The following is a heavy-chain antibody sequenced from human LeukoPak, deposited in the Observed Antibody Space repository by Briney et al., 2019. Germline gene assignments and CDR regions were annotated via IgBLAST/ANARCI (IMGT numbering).Heavy chain of an antibody. CDR1: GFTFSSYW. D-gene: IGHD3-9*01. V-gene: IGHV3-74*01. J-gene: IGHJ6*02. Sequence: GGSLRLSCAASGFTFSSYWMHWVRQAPGKGLVWVSRINSDGSSTTYADSVKGRFTISRDNAKNTLYLQMNSLRAEDTAVYYCARVGHVLRYIDWHVWGRGTTVTVTS. CDR2: INSDGSST. CDR3: ARVGHVLRYIDWHV.